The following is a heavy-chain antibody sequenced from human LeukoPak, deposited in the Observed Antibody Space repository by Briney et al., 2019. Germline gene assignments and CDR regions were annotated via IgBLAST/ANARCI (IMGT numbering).Heavy chain of an antibody. CDR1: GFTVSSNY. V-gene: IGHV3-53*01. Sequence: GGSLRLSCAASGFTVSSNYMSWVRQAPGKGLEWVSVIYSGGSTYYADSVKGRFTISRDNSKNTLYLQMNSLRAEDTAVYYCAKGTLVDYYDYWGQGTLVTVSS. CDR2: IYSGGST. D-gene: IGHD1-1*01. CDR3: AKGTLVDYYDY. J-gene: IGHJ4*02.